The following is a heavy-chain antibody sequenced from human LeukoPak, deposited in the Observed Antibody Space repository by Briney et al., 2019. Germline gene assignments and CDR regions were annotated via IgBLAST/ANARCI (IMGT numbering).Heavy chain of an antibody. J-gene: IGHJ6*02. CDR3: AKDREGSSGWYGYYYYGMDV. CDR1: GFTFSSYG. D-gene: IGHD6-19*01. CDR2: ISYDGSNK. Sequence: GGSLRLSCAASGFTFSSYGMHWVRQAPGKGLEWVAVISYDGSNKYYADTVKGRFTISRDNSKNTLYLQMNSLRAEDTAVYYCAKDREGSSGWYGYYYYGMDVWGQGTTVTVSS. V-gene: IGHV3-30*18.